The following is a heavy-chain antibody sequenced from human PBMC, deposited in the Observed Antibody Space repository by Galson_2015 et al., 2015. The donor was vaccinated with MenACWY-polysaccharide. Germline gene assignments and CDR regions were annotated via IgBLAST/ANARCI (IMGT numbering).Heavy chain of an antibody. J-gene: IGHJ4*02. CDR2: INIDGTNI. Sequence: SLRLSCAASGFTFNRYWMHWVRHATGKGLVWVSRINIDGTNIYYTDSVKGRSTISRDNAKNSLFLQVNSLRAEDTAVYYCGVGYCTNGVCYYDYWSQGILVTVSS. CDR1: GFTFNRYW. V-gene: IGHV3-74*01. CDR3: GVGYCTNGVCYYDY. D-gene: IGHD2-8*01.